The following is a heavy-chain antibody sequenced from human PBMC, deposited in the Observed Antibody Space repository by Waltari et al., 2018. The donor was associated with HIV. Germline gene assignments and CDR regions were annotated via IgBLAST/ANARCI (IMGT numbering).Heavy chain of an antibody. CDR2: IYSTGSA. J-gene: IGHJ4*02. V-gene: IGHV4-59*13. Sequence: QVQLQKSGPGLVKPSETLSLTCTVSGGSISSYYWRWIRQPPEKGLEWIGYIYSTGSANDNPSLKTRVNMSGDTSKNQFSLNLTSVTAADTAVYYCARVPGFSSGVFEYWGQGTLVTVSS. CDR1: GGSISSYY. D-gene: IGHD6-19*01. CDR3: ARVPGFSSGVFEY.